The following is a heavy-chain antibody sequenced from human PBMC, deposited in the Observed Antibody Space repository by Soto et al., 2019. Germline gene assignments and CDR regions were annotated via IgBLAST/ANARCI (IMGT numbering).Heavy chain of an antibody. Sequence: QVQLQESGPGLVKPSQTLSLTCTVSGGSISSGGYYWSWIRQHPGKGLEWIGYIYYSGSTYYNPSLKSRVXXSXDXXKHRCSLKLSSVTAADTAVYYCARSMYSSSWYLVYWGQGTLVTVSS. CDR3: ARSMYSSSWYLVY. CDR1: GGSISSGGYY. CDR2: IYYSGST. V-gene: IGHV4-31*03. J-gene: IGHJ4*02. D-gene: IGHD6-13*01.